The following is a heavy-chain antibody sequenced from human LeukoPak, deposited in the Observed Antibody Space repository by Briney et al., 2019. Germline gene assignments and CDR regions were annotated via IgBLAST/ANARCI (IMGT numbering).Heavy chain of an antibody. J-gene: IGHJ3*02. V-gene: IGHV1-46*01. CDR2: INPSGGST. D-gene: IGHD1-26*01. CDR1: GDTFTSYY. Sequence: ASVKVSCKASGDTFTSYYMHWVRQAPGQGLEWMGIINPSGGSTSYAQKFQGRVTMTRDMSTSTVYMELSRLRSDDTAFYYCARYIVSYPHDAFDIWGQGTMVTVSS. CDR3: ARYIVSYPHDAFDI.